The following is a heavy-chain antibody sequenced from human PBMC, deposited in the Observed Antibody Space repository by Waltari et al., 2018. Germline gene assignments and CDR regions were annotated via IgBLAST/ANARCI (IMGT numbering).Heavy chain of an antibody. CDR1: GYSFTDFF. V-gene: IGHV1-2*06. D-gene: IGHD3-3*01. J-gene: IGHJ4*02. Sequence: QVQLVQSGAEVKKSGASVKVSCKVSGYSFTDFFSTLVRRAPGLGLEWMGRINPNIGHTSYAQRFQGRVTMTGDTTITTAYMELTGLRSDDTAIYYCARSGGGTTTFGVAEWGQGSLVTVSS. CDR3: ARSGGGTTTFGVAE. CDR2: INPNIGHT.